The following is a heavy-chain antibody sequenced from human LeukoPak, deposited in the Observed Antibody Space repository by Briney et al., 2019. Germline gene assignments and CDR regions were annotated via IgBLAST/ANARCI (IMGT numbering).Heavy chain of an antibody. CDR2: ISGSGGST. CDR1: GFTFSSYA. CDR3: AKLSSIAARTLGYYGMDV. V-gene: IGHV3-23*01. D-gene: IGHD6-6*01. Sequence: GSLRLSCAASGFTFSSYAMSWVRQAPGKGLEWVSAISGSGGSTYYADSVKGRFTISRDNSKNTLYLQMNSLRAEDTAVYYCAKLSSIAARTLGYYGMDVWGQGTTVTVSS. J-gene: IGHJ6*02.